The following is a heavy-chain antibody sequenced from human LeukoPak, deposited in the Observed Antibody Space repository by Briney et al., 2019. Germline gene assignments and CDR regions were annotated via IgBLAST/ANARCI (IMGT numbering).Heavy chain of an antibody. CDR2: ISYDGSNK. D-gene: IGHD6-13*01. V-gene: IGHV3-30-3*01. CDR3: ASDIQDGYSSSWYGYFDY. CDR1: GFTFSSYA. Sequence: GGSLRPSCAASGFTFSSYAMHWVRQAPGKGLEWVAVISYDGSNKYYADSVKGRFTISRDNSKNTLYLQMNSLRAEDTAVYYCASDIQDGYSSSWYGYFDYWGQGTLVTVSS. J-gene: IGHJ4*02.